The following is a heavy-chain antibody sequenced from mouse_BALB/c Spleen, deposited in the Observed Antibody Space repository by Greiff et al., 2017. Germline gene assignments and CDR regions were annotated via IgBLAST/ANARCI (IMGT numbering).Heavy chain of an antibody. CDR1: GFTFSSYG. J-gene: IGHJ4*01. Sequence: EVKLVESGGDLVKPGGSLKLSCAASGFTFSSYGMSWVRQTPDKRLEWVATISSGGSYTYYPDSVKGRFTISRDNAKNTLYLQMSSLKSEDTAMYYCASPYGNSPGGYWGQGTSVTVSS. CDR3: ASPYGNSPGGY. D-gene: IGHD2-1*01. V-gene: IGHV5-6*01. CDR2: ISSGGSYT.